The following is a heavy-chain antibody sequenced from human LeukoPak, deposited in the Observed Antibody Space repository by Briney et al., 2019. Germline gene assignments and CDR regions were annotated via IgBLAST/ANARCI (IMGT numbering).Heavy chain of an antibody. Sequence: PGGSLRLPCAASGFTASSYGMHLVRQASGKGLEWVAVISYDGSNKYYADSVKGRFTISRDNSKNTLYLQMNSLRAADTAVYYCAKDGSGYYTDVDYWGQGTLVTVSS. CDR2: ISYDGSNK. CDR3: AKDGSGYYTDVDY. CDR1: GFTASSYG. D-gene: IGHD3-3*01. V-gene: IGHV3-30*18. J-gene: IGHJ4*02.